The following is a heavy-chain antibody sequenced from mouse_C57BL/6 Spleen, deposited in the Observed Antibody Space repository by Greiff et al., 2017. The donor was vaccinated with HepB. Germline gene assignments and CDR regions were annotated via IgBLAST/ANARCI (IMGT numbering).Heavy chain of an antibody. J-gene: IGHJ1*03. D-gene: IGHD2-3*01. CDR3: ARGGWLLPAGFDV. CDR1: GYSFTGYF. CDR2: INPYNGDT. V-gene: IGHV1-20*01. Sequence: VQLKESGPELVKPGDSVKISCKASGYSFTGYFMNWVMQSHGKSLEWIGRINPYNGDTFYNQKFKGKATLTVDKSSSTANMELRSLTSEDSAVYYCARGGWLLPAGFDVWGTGTTVTVSS.